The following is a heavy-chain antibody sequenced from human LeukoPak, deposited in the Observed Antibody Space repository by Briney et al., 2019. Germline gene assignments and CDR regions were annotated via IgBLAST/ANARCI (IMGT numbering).Heavy chain of an antibody. CDR1: GFTVSSNY. CDR2: IYSGGST. D-gene: IGHD5-24*01. V-gene: IGHV3-66*02. Sequence: GGSLRLSRAASGFTVSSNYMSWVRQAPGKGLEWVSVIYSGGSTYYADSVKGRFTISRDNSKNTLYLQMNSLRAEDTAVYYCARVSRDGYNPYFDYWGQGALVTVSS. CDR3: ARVSRDGYNPYFDY. J-gene: IGHJ4*02.